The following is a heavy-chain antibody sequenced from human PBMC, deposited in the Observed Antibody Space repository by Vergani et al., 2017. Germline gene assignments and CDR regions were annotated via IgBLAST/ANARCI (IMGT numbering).Heavy chain of an antibody. CDR2: INAGNGNT. CDR1: GYTFTTYA. D-gene: IGHD2-21*02. J-gene: IGHJ5*02. CDR3: ASQGCGGDCYPRGFDP. V-gene: IGHV1-3*01. Sequence: QVQLVQSGAEVKKTGASLKVSCKASGYTFTTYAMHWVRQAPGQRLEWMGWINAGNGNTKYSQKCQGRVTITRDTSASTAYMELSSLRSEDTAVYYCASQGCGGDCYPRGFDPWGQGTLVTVSS.